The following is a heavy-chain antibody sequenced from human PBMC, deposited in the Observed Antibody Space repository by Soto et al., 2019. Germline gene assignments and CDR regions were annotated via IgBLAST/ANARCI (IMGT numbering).Heavy chain of an antibody. D-gene: IGHD1-1*01. CDR2: IKSKKDGGAR. Sequence: EVQVVESGGDLVEPGGALRLSCVTSGFMFSSAWMSWVRQAPGKGLEWVARIKSKKDGGARDYAAPVNGRFSISRDDSKSTVYLQMNSLRAEDTALYYCVEGWNDFWGQGPLVTVSS. CDR3: VEGWNDF. CDR1: GFMFSSAW. J-gene: IGHJ4*02. V-gene: IGHV3-15*01.